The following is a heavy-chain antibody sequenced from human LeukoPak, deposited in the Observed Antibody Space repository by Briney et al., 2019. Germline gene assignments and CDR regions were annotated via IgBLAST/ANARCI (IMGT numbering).Heavy chain of an antibody. CDR1: GGSISSYY. CDR3: ARDAGSSGYFDY. V-gene: IGHV4-59*01. CDR2: IYYSGST. Sequence: PSETLSLTCTVSGGSISSYYWSWIRQPPGKGLEWIGYIYYSGSTNYNPSLKSRVTISVDTSKNQFSLKLSSVTAADTAVYYCARDAGSSGYFDYWGQGILVTVSS. J-gene: IGHJ4*02. D-gene: IGHD1-26*01.